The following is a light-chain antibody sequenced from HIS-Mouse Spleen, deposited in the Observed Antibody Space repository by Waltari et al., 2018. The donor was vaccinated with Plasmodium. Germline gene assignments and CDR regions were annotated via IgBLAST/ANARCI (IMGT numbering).Light chain of an antibody. V-gene: IGKV3-15*01. J-gene: IGKJ3*01. Sequence: EIVMTQSPPTLSFSPGERASQSVSSNLAWYQQKPGKAPRLLIYGASTRATGIPARFSGSGSGTEFTLTISSLQSEDFAVYYCQQYNNWSFTFGPGTKVDIK. CDR2: GAS. CDR3: QQYNNWSFT. CDR1: QSVSSN.